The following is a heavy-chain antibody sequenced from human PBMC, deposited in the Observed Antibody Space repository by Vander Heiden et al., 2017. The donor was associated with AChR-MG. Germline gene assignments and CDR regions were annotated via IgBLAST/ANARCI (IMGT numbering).Heavy chain of an antibody. V-gene: IGHV1-69*06. CDR3: ARDRRGVLVTVDGFDV. Sequence: QVRLVQSGAELKKPGSSVKVSCKTSGAAFNNYAFTWVRQAPGQGLEWRGAIIPRFDTPDYAQKFKGRVTITADKITSTVYLEVNSLRSEDTAVYYCARDRRGVLVTVDGFDVWGPGTNVTVS. D-gene: IGHD3-10*01. CDR1: GAAFNNYA. J-gene: IGHJ3*01. CDR2: IIPRFDTP.